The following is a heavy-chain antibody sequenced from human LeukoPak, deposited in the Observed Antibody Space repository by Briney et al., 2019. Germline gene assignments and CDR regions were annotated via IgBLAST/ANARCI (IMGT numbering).Heavy chain of an antibody. CDR2: FDPEDGER. Sequence: ASVKVSFKVSGYTLTELSMHWVRQAPGKGLEGMGGFDPEDGERIYAQKFQGRVTMTEDTSTDTAYMELSSLRSEDTAVYYCATKRRKWLVRPGPEYFQHWGQGTLVTVSS. CDR3: ATKRRKWLVRPGPEYFQH. CDR1: GYTLTELS. D-gene: IGHD6-19*01. V-gene: IGHV1-24*01. J-gene: IGHJ1*01.